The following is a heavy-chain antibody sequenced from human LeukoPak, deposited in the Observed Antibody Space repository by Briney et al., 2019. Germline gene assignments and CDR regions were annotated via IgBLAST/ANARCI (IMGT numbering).Heavy chain of an antibody. V-gene: IGHV3-23*01. CDR2: ISGSGGST. D-gene: IGHD3-9*01. J-gene: IGHJ4*02. Sequence: GGSLRLSCAASGFSFNTAWMNWVRQAPGKGLEWVSAISGSGGSTYYADSVKGRFTISRDNSKNTLYLQMNSLRAEDTAVYYCAKDGGLRYFDWFNDYWGQGTLVTVSS. CDR1: GFSFNTAW. CDR3: AKDGGLRYFDWFNDY.